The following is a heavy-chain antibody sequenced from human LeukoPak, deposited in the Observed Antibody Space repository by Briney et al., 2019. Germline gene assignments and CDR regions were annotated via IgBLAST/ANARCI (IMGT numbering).Heavy chain of an antibody. CDR3: AKGVITIFGVVTSPVNWFDP. CDR1: GFTFSSYG. J-gene: IGHJ5*02. D-gene: IGHD3-3*01. Sequence: GRSLRLSCAASGFTFSSYGMHWVRQAPGKGLEWVAVIWYDGSNKYYADSVKGRFTISRDNSKNTLYLQMNSLRAEDTAVYYCAKGVITIFGVVTSPVNWFDPWGQGTLVTVSS. V-gene: IGHV3-33*06. CDR2: IWYDGSNK.